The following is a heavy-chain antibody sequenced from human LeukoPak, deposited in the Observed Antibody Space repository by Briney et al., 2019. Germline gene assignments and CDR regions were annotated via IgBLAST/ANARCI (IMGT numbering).Heavy chain of an antibody. Sequence: GGSLRLSCAASGFAFSSYWLHWVRQAPGKGLVWVSRVNSDGSSTNYADSVEGRFTVSRDNAKNTLFLQMNSLRAEDTAVYYCAKDLYDFWSGYSYNWFDPWGQGTLVTVSS. CDR2: VNSDGSST. CDR3: AKDLYDFWSGYSYNWFDP. J-gene: IGHJ5*02. V-gene: IGHV3-74*01. D-gene: IGHD3-3*01. CDR1: GFAFSSYW.